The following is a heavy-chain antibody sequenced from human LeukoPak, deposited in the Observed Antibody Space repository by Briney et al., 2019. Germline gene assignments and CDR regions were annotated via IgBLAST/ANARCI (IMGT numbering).Heavy chain of an antibody. Sequence: ASVKVSCKASGYTFTGYYVHWVRQAPGQGLEWMGWINPSSGGTKYAQKFQGRVTMTGDTSISTAYMELSRLSFDDTAVYFCAGRPDTSVVAILDYWGQGTLVTISS. V-gene: IGHV1-2*02. CDR2: INPSSGGT. J-gene: IGHJ4*02. CDR1: GYTFTGYY. CDR3: AGRPDTSVVAILDY. D-gene: IGHD3-22*01.